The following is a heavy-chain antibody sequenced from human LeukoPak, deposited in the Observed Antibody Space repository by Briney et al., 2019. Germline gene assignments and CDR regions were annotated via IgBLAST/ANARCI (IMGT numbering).Heavy chain of an antibody. D-gene: IGHD6-13*01. J-gene: IGHJ3*02. V-gene: IGHV3-30*18. CDR3: AKVLLPAAVAPRDAFDI. CDR1: RLTLSSYG. CDR2: ISYDGSNK. Sequence: GGSLRLSCAASRLTLSSYGMHWVRPAPGKGLEWVAVISYDGSNKHYADSVKGRFTISRDNSKNTLYLQMNSLRAEDTAVYYCAKVLLPAAVAPRDAFDIWGQGTMVTVSS.